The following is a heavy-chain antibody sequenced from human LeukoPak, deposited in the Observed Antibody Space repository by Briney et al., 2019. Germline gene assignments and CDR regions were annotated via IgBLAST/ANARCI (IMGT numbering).Heavy chain of an antibody. J-gene: IGHJ4*02. CDR3: ARDSVGDLLDY. CDR1: GFPFSSYE. Sequence: QSGGSLRLSCAGSGFPFSSYEMNWLRQAPGKGLEWVSHIDSSGITIYYADSVTGRFTISRDNAKNSIYLQMDSLRVEDTAIYYCARDSVGDLLDYWGQGTPVTVSS. V-gene: IGHV3-48*03. D-gene: IGHD4-17*01. CDR2: IDSSGITI.